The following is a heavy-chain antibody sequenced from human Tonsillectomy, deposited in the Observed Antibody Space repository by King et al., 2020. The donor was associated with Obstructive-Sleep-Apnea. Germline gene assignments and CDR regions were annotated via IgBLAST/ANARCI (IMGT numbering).Heavy chain of an antibody. J-gene: IGHJ4*02. Sequence: VQLQQWGAGLLKPSETLSLTCAVYGGSFSGYYWSWIRQPPGKGLEWIGEINHSGSTNYNPSLKSRVTISADTSKNQFSLKVGSVTAADTAVYYCARRPDYGETPFDYWGQGTLVTVSS. V-gene: IGHV4-34*01. CDR3: ARRPDYGETPFDY. CDR2: INHSGST. CDR1: GGSFSGYY. D-gene: IGHD4-17*01.